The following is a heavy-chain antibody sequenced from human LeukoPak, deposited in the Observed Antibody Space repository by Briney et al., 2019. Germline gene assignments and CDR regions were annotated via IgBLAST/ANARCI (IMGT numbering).Heavy chain of an antibody. CDR3: ARGATGTYWDWFDP. D-gene: IGHD1-26*01. CDR2: INQDGSEK. CDR1: GVTFSDHW. J-gene: IGHJ5*02. Sequence: GGSLRLSCAASGVTFSDHWMTWVRQTPGKGLEWVANINQDGSEKHFVDSVEGRFTISRDNDNNSMSLQMNKLRVEDTAVYYCARGATGTYWDWFDPWGQGTLVTVSS. V-gene: IGHV3-7*01.